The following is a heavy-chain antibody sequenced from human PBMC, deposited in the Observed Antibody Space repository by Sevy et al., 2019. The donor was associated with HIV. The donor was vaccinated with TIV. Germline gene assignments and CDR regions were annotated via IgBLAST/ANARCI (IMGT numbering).Heavy chain of an antibody. CDR1: GFTFSSYG. J-gene: IGHJ6*02. V-gene: IGHV3-30*02. Sequence: GGSLRLSCAASGFTFSSYGMHWVRQAPGKGLEWVAFIRYDGSNKNYADSVKGRFTISRDNSKNTLYVQMNSLRAEDTAVYYCAKDLCSSTSCYVYYYYYGMDVWGQGTTVTVSS. D-gene: IGHD2-2*01. CDR3: AKDLCSSTSCYVYYYYYGMDV. CDR2: IRYDGSNK.